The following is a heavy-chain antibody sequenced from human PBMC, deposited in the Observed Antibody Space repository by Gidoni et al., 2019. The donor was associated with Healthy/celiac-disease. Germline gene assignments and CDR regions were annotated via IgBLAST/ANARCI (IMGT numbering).Heavy chain of an antibody. D-gene: IGHD3-22*01. Sequence: QAQLQESGPGLVKPSETLSLTCTVSGGSISSYYWSWIRQPPGKGLEWIGYIYYSGSTNYNPSLKSRVTISVDTSKNQFSLKLSSVTAADTAVYYCARGRDDYYDSSGYYYGHYYYYYGMDVWGQGTTVTVSS. CDR1: GGSISSYY. CDR2: IYYSGST. V-gene: IGHV4-59*01. CDR3: ARGRDDYYDSSGYYYGHYYYYYGMDV. J-gene: IGHJ6*02.